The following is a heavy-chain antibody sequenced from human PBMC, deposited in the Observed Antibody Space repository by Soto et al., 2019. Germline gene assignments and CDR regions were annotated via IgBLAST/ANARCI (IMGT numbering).Heavy chain of an antibody. D-gene: IGHD5-12*01. CDR3: ARRIRSSGYVLKEDAFDM. CDR1: GGSVSSTSYY. V-gene: IGHV4-39*01. J-gene: IGHJ3*02. Sequence: SETLSLTCTVSGGSVSSTSYYWVWIRQPPGKGLEWIGSIYYSGSTYYNPSLKSRVTISVDTSKNQFSLKLSSVTAADPAVYYCARRIRSSGYVLKEDAFDMWGQGTMVTLS. CDR2: IYYSGST.